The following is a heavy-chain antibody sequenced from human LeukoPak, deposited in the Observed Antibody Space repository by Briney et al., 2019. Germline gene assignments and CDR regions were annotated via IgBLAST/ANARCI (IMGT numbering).Heavy chain of an antibody. CDR3: AKDGRGYSGYEPWGYFDY. CDR2: ISGSGGST. D-gene: IGHD5-12*01. CDR1: GFTFSSYA. Sequence: PGGSLRLSCAASGFTFSSYAMSWVRQAPGKGLEWVSAISGSGGSTYYADSVKGRFTISRDNSKNTLYLQMNSLRAEDTAVYYCAKDGRGYSGYEPWGYFDYWGQGTLVTVSS. J-gene: IGHJ4*02. V-gene: IGHV3-23*01.